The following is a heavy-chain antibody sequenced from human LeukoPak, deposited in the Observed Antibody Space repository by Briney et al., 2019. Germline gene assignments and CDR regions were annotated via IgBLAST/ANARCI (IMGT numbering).Heavy chain of an antibody. CDR1: GYTFTSYG. D-gene: IGHD3-22*01. Sequence: ASVKVSCKASGYTFTSYGISWVRQAPGQGLEWMGWISAYNGNTNYAQKLQGRVTMTTDTSTSTAYMELRSPRSDDTAVYYCARGPGGGYYDSSGYLDYWGQGTLVTVS. V-gene: IGHV1-18*01. J-gene: IGHJ4*02. CDR3: ARGPGGGYYDSSGYLDY. CDR2: ISAYNGNT.